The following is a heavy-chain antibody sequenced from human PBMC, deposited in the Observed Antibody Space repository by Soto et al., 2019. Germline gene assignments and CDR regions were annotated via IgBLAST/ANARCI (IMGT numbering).Heavy chain of an antibody. Sequence: QVQLVQSGAEVKKPGASVKVSCKASGYTFTSYDINWVRQATGQGLEWMGWMNPNSGNTGYAQKFQGRVTMTRNTSISTAYMELSSLRSEDTAGYYCAILVSYYYDSSGYYAPSGPGRDAFDIWGQGTMVTVSS. CDR1: GYTFTSYD. CDR3: AILVSYYYDSSGYYAPSGPGRDAFDI. D-gene: IGHD3-22*01. V-gene: IGHV1-8*01. J-gene: IGHJ3*02. CDR2: MNPNSGNT.